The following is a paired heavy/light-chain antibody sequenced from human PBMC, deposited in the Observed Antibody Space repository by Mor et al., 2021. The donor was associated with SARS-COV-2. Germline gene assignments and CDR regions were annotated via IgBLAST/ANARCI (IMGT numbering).Heavy chain of an antibody. Sequence: QVLLAQSGADVKEPGASVKLSCKASGYTFTTYFLHWLRQAPGQGPEWMGFIKPISGVAHYAQNFQGRVTITSDTSTSTVYVDVSGLRSEDTAVYYCARENIVGGKCCYFDHWGQGTLVTVSS. CDR1: GYTFTTYF. J-gene: IGHJ4*02. V-gene: IGHV1-46*01. CDR2: IKPISGVA. D-gene: IGHD2-21*01. CDR3: ARENIVGGKCCYFDH.
Light chain of an antibody. J-gene: IGLJ1*01. CDR2: EVS. V-gene: IGLV2-18*02. Sequence: QSALTQPPSVSGSPGQSVTISCTGTSDDIGAFNRVSWYQQPPGTAPKLIISEVSNRPSGVPDRFSGSKSGNTASLTISGLQAEDEADYFCCSHATTTYVFGTGTKVTVL. CDR1: SDDIGAFNR. CDR3: CSHATTTYV.